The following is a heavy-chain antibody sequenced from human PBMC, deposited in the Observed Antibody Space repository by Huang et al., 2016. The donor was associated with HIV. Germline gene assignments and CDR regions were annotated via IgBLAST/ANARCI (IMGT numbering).Heavy chain of an antibody. Sequence: EVQFVESGGGLVKPGRSLRLSCTASGFTFGNYGMSWFRQATGKGREWVGFIRSKDYSETTEYDASVKGRFTISRDDSKSIAYLQMNSLKPEDTAVYYCTRDSVYPNYYDGSGFYFDYWGQGTLVTVSS. CDR3: TRDSVYPNYYDGSGFYFDY. V-gene: IGHV3-49*05. D-gene: IGHD3-22*01. CDR2: IRSKDYSETT. CDR1: GFTFGNYG. J-gene: IGHJ4*02.